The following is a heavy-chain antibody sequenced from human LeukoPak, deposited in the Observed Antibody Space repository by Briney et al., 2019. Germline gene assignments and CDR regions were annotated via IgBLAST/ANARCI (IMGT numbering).Heavy chain of an antibody. D-gene: IGHD3-10*01. CDR2: NYYSGSN. V-gene: IGHV4-30-4*01. J-gene: IGHJ4*02. CDR1: GGSISSGDYY. CDR3: ARGSYYGSGQIFDY. Sequence: ASQTLSLTCTVSGGSISSGDYYWRWIRKPPGRGLEWIEYNYYSGSNYYNPSLKSRVTISVNTSKNQFSLKLSSVTAADTAVYYCARGSYYGSGQIFDYWGQGTLVTVSS.